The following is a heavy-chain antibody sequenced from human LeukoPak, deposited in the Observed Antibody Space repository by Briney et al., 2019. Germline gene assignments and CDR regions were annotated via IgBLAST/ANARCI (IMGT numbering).Heavy chain of an antibody. D-gene: IGHD2-2*01. CDR2: IYSDGRS. Sequence: PSQTLSLTCTISGGSVTSVISSWSWVRQPAGKGLEWIGRIYSDGRSDYRPSLTSRVTMSVDTSRNQFSLKLRSVTAADTAVYYCARPIVVVPAAMGRNYYYYYYMDVWGKGTTVTVSS. J-gene: IGHJ6*03. CDR1: GGSVTSVISS. V-gene: IGHV4-61*02. CDR3: ARPIVVVPAAMGRNYYYYYYMDV.